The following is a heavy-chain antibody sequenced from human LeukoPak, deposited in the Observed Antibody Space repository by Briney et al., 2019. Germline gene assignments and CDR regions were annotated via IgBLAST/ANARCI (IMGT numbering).Heavy chain of an antibody. Sequence: GGSLRLSCAASRFTLSNAWMSWVRQAPGKGLEWVGLIKSKNHGGTTDYAEPVKGRFTISRDDSKNTLYLQMNSLKTEDTAVYYCTGFGEGYWGQGSPVTVSS. J-gene: IGHJ4*02. CDR2: IKSKNHGGTT. V-gene: IGHV3-15*01. D-gene: IGHD3-10*01. CDR1: RFTLSNAW. CDR3: TGFGEGY.